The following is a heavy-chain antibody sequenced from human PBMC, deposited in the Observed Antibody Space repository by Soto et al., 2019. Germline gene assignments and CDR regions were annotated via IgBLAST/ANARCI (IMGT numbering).Heavy chain of an antibody. CDR3: ARDPPGIAAGGAGA. J-gene: IGHJ5*02. V-gene: IGHV3-53*01. Sequence: EVQLVESGGGLILPGGSLRLSCAASGVTVSNNYMRWVRQAPGKGLEWVSLIYSGGDTHYADSVKGRFTISRDSSKNTVYLQMNSLRAEDTALYYCARDPPGIAAGGAGAWGQGTLVTVSS. D-gene: IGHD6-13*01. CDR2: IYSGGDT. CDR1: GVTVSNNY.